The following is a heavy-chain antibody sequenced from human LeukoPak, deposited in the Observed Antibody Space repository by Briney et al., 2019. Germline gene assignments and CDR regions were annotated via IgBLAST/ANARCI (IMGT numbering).Heavy chain of an antibody. CDR2: IRYDGSNK. Sequence: GGSLRLSCAASGFTFSSYGMHWVRQAPGKGLEWVAFIRYDGSNKYYADSVKGRFTISRDNSKNTLYLQMNSLRAEDTAVYYCAKCTYYDILTGYYRYFDYWGQGTLVTVSS. D-gene: IGHD3-9*01. CDR1: GFTFSSYG. J-gene: IGHJ4*02. CDR3: AKCTYYDILTGYYRYFDY. V-gene: IGHV3-30*02.